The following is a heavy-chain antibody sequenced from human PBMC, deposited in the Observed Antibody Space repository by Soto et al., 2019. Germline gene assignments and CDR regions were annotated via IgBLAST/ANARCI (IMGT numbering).Heavy chain of an antibody. CDR3: ARVGIAAAGTPYYYYGMDV. J-gene: IGHJ6*02. D-gene: IGHD6-13*01. CDR2: IIPIFGTA. V-gene: IGHV1-69*13. CDR1: GGTFSSYA. Sequence: GAPVKVSCKASGGTFSSYAIIWVRQAPGQGLEWMGGIIPIFGTANYAQKFQGRVTITADESTSTAYMELSSLRSEDTAVYYCARVGIAAAGTPYYYYGMDVWGQGTTVTVSS.